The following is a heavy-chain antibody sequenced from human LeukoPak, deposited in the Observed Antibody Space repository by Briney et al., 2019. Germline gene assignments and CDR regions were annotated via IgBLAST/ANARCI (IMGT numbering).Heavy chain of an antibody. CDR2: IYSGGST. D-gene: IGHD6-13*01. CDR1: GFTFSSYA. J-gene: IGHJ4*02. CDR3: ARAESSWYYFDY. V-gene: IGHV3-53*01. Sequence: GGSLRLSCAASGFTFSSYAMNWVRQAPGKGLEWVSVIYSGGSTYYADSVKGRFTISRDNSKNTLYLQMNSLRAEDTAVYYCARAESSWYYFDYWGQGTLVTVSS.